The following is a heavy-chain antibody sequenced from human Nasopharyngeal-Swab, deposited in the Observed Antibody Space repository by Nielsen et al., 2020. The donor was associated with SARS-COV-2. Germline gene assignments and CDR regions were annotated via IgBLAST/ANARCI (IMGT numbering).Heavy chain of an antibody. V-gene: IGHV3-23*01. CDR3: AKEGSIIVGTFFDS. Sequence: GGSLRPSCTVSGFAFGNNAMSWVRQAPGKGLEWVSGISGSGGNTFVADSVKGRFTISRDNSKNPLYLQVSSLRVADTATYYCAKEGSIIVGTFFDSWGQGALVTVSS. J-gene: IGHJ4*02. CDR2: ISGSGGNT. D-gene: IGHD1-26*01. CDR1: GFAFGNNA.